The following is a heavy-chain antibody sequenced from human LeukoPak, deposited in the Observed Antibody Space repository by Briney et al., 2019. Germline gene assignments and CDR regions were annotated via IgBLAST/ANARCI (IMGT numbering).Heavy chain of an antibody. J-gene: IGHJ6*02. V-gene: IGHV3-53*01. CDR3: ARDTCSGTSCYRDYYYGMDV. CDR2: IYSGGST. D-gene: IGHD2-2*02. CDR1: GFTVSSNY. Sequence: GGSLRLSCAASGFTVSSNYMSWVRQAPGKGLEWVSVIYSGGSTYYADSVKGRFTISRDNSKNTLYLQMNSLRAEDTAVYYCARDTCSGTSCYRDYYYGMDVWGQGTTVTVSS.